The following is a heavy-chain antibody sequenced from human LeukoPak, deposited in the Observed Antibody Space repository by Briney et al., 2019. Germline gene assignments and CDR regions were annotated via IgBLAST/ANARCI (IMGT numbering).Heavy chain of an antibody. Sequence: GRSLRLSCAASGFTVSSNYMSWVRQAPGKGLEWVSVIYSGGSTYYADSVKGRFTISRDNSKNTLYLQMNSLRAEDTAVYYCARALGIAAAGGAFDIWGQGTMVTVSS. V-gene: IGHV3-53*01. J-gene: IGHJ3*02. CDR1: GFTVSSNY. D-gene: IGHD6-13*01. CDR3: ARALGIAAAGGAFDI. CDR2: IYSGGST.